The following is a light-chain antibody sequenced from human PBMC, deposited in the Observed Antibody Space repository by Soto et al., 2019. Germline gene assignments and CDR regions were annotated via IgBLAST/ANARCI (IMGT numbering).Light chain of an antibody. CDR1: KGDIGVYDF. CDR3: KSYAGSNTYV. CDR2: EVV. Sequence: QSALTQPPSASGSPGQSVTISCTGTKGDIGVYDFVSWYQHHPGKAPRLIIYEVVQRPSGVPDRFSGSKSGNTASLTVSGLQAADEADYFCKSYAGSNTYVFGSGTQVTVL. J-gene: IGLJ1*01. V-gene: IGLV2-8*01.